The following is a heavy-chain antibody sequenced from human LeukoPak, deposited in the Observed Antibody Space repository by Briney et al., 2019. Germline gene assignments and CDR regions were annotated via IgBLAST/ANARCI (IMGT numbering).Heavy chain of an antibody. CDR3: ARSAVAGNFDY. CDR1: GGSISSYY. V-gene: IGHV4-59*01. D-gene: IGHD6-19*01. CDR2: IYYSGST. J-gene: IGHJ4*02. Sequence: SETLSLTCTVSGGSISSYYWSWIRQPPGKGLEWIGYIYYSGSTNYNPSLKSRVTISVDASKNQFSLKLSSVTAADTAVYYCARSAVAGNFDYWGQGTLVTVSS.